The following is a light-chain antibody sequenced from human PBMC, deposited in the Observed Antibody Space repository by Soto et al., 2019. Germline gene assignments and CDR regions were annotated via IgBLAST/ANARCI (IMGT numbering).Light chain of an antibody. V-gene: IGKV3-20*01. J-gene: IGKJ2*01. Sequence: EIVLTQSPGTLSSSPGERATLSYRASQSVSNNYLAWYQQKPGQAPRLLIYDASTRATGIPDRIRGSGSGTDFTLTISRLEPEDFAVYFCQQYGSSSYTFGQGTKLEIK. CDR1: QSVSNNY. CDR3: QQYGSSSYT. CDR2: DAS.